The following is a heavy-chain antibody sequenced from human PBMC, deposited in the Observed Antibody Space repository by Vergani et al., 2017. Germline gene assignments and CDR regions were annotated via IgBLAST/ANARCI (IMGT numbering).Heavy chain of an antibody. J-gene: IGHJ6*03. V-gene: IGHV3-53*02. CDR1: GITVSSNY. Sequence: EVQLVETGGGLIQPGGSLRLSCAASGITVSSNYMSWVRQAPGKGLEWVSVIYSGGSTYYADSVKGRFTISRDNSKNTLYLQMNSLRAEDTAVYYCARATGPSNYGQLVLYYYYMDVWGKGTTVTVSS. D-gene: IGHD6-6*01. CDR2: IYSGGST. CDR3: ARATGPSNYGQLVLYYYYMDV.